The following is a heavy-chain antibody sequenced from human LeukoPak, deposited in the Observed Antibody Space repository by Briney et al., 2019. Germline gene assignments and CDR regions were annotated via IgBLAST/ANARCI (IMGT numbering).Heavy chain of an antibody. CDR3: VRDDYGSGTYYY. V-gene: IGHV3-11*01. J-gene: IGHJ4*02. CDR1: GFTFTDYH. D-gene: IGHD3-10*01. Sequence: PGGSLRLSCAASGFTFTDYHMSWIRQAPGKGREGVSHISSSGSTTYYADSVKGRLTISRDNAKNSLYLQTNSLRAEDTAVYYCVRDDYGSGTYYYWGQGTLVTVSS. CDR2: ISSSGSTT.